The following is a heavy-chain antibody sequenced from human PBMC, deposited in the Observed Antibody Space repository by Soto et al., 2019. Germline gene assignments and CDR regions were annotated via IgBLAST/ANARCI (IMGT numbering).Heavy chain of an antibody. CDR1: GGSISSSNYY. J-gene: IGHJ3*02. D-gene: IGHD7-27*01. Sequence: KPSETLSLTCTVSGGSISSSNYYWGWIRQPPGKGLEWIGSIFYSGITYHNPSLKSRVTISVDTSKNQFSLNLSSVTAADTAVYYCARSPTANLYAFVIWGLGTTVPVSS. V-gene: IGHV4-39*01. CDR3: ARSPTANLYAFVI. CDR2: IFYSGIT.